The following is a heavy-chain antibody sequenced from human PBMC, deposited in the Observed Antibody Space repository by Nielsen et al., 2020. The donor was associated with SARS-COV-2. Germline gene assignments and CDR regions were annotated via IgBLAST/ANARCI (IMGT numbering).Heavy chain of an antibody. V-gene: IGHV3-21*01. CDR3: ASDPSYASSWLHYFDF. Sequence: GGSLRLSCAASGFSFTYYTMNWIRQAPGQGLEWVSSISSDSTYISYADSVQGRFAISRDNAKNSLYLQMNNLRDEDTAVYYCASDPSYASSWLHYFDFWGQGTLVTVSS. CDR2: ISSDSTYI. J-gene: IGHJ4*02. D-gene: IGHD5-12*01. CDR1: GFSFTYYT.